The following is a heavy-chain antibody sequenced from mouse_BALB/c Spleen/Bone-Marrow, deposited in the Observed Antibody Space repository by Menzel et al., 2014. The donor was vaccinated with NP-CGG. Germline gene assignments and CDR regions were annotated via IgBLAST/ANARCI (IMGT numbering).Heavy chain of an antibody. J-gene: IGHJ4*01. CDR2: IYPGNSDT. V-gene: IGHV1-5*01. CDR1: GYSFTSYW. CDR3: TTYALDY. Sequence: VQLQQSGTVLARPGASVKMPCKASGYSFTSYWMHWVQQRPGQGLEWIGAIYPGNSDTSYNQKFNDKAKLTAVTSASTAYMELSSLTNEDSAVYYCTTYALDYWGQGTSVTVSS.